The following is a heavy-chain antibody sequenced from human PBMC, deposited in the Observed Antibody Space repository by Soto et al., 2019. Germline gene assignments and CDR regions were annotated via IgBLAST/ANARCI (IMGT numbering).Heavy chain of an antibody. V-gene: IGHV4-59*12. CDR1: DSSISGYY. CDR3: ARDQVVVATTRDYHYGMDV. Sequence: PSETLSLTCTVSDSSISGYYWSWIRQPPGKGLEWIGYIYHSGTTNYNPSLKSRVTISVDTSRNQFSLKLNSVTAADTAMYYCARDQVVVATTRDYHYGMDVWGQGITVTVSS. J-gene: IGHJ6*02. CDR2: IYHSGTT. D-gene: IGHD2-15*01.